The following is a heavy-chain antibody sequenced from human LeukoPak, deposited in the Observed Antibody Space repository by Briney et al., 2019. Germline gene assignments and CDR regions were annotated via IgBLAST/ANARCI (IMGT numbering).Heavy chain of an antibody. CDR3: ARDPSSGWYLKGWFDP. Sequence: GGSLRLSCAASGFTFSSYEMNWVRQAPGKGLEWVSSISSSSNYIYYADSVKGRFTISRDNAENSLYLQMNSLRAEDTAVYYCARDPSSGWYLKGWFDPWGQGTLVTVSS. CDR2: ISSSSNYI. V-gene: IGHV3-21*01. D-gene: IGHD6-19*01. J-gene: IGHJ5*02. CDR1: GFTFSSYE.